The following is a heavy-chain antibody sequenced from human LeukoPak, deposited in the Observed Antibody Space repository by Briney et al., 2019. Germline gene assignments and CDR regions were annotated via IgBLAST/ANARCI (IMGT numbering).Heavy chain of an antibody. Sequence: ASVKVSCKASGYTFTGYYMHWVRQAPGQGLEWMERINPNSGGTNYAQKFQGRVTMTRDTSISTAYMELSRLRSDDTAVYYCARVFWSGYYYYGMDVWGQGTTVTVSS. CDR2: INPNSGGT. D-gene: IGHD3-3*01. CDR1: GYTFTGYY. J-gene: IGHJ6*02. CDR3: ARVFWSGYYYYGMDV. V-gene: IGHV1-2*06.